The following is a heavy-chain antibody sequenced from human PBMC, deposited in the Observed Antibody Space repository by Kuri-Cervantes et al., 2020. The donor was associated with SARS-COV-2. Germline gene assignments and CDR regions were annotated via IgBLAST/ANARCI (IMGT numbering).Heavy chain of an antibody. V-gene: IGHV4-34*01. D-gene: IGHD1-14*01. CDR3: GEANNDYYYGMDV. CDR2: INHSGST. J-gene: IGHJ6*02. Sequence: SETLSLTFAVYGGSFSGYYWSWIRQPPGKGLEGIGEINHSGSTNYNPSLKSRVTISVDTSKNQFSLKLSSVTAADTAVYYCGEANNDYYYGMDVWGQGTTVTISS. CDR1: GGSFSGYY.